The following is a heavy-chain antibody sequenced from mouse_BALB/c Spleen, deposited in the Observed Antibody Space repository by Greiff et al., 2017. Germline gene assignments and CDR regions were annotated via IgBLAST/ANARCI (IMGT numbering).Heavy chain of an antibody. D-gene: IGHD1-1*01. Sequence: EVQLVESGGGLVKPGGSLKLSCAASGFTFSDYYMYWVRQTPEKRLEWVATISDGGSYTYYPDSVKGRFTISRDNAKNNLYLQMSSLKSEDTAMYYCARDGGLLRSYYFDYWGQGTTLTVSS. CDR2: ISDGGSYT. CDR1: GFTFSDYY. J-gene: IGHJ2*01. V-gene: IGHV5-4*02. CDR3: ARDGGLLRSYYFDY.